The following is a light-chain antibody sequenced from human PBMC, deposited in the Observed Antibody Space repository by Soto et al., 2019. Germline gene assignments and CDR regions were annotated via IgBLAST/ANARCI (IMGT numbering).Light chain of an antibody. J-gene: IGKJ4*01. CDR2: GAS. CDR1: QSVRSN. CDR3: QQYNDWLS. Sequence: EIVMTQSPATLSVSPGETATLSCRASQSVRSNVAWYQQKPGQAPRLLIYGASTRATGIPARFSGSGSGTEFTLTISSLQSGDFAVYYCQQYNDWLSFGGGTKVQIK. V-gene: IGKV3-15*01.